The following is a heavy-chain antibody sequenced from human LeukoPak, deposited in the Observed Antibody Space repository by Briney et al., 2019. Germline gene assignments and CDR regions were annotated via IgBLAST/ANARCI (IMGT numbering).Heavy chain of an antibody. CDR2: IYYSGST. V-gene: IGHV4-34*01. Sequence: KPSETLSLTCAAYGGSFNGYYWSWIRQPPGKGLEWIGSIYYSGSTYYNPSLKSRVTISVDTSKNQFSLKLSSVTAADTAVYYCARLLGHYYYMDVWGKGTTVTVSS. CDR3: ARLLGHYYYMDV. D-gene: IGHD2/OR15-2a*01. CDR1: GGSFNGYY. J-gene: IGHJ6*03.